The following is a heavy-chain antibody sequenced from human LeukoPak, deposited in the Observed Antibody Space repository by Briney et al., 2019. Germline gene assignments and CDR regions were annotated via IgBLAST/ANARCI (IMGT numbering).Heavy chain of an antibody. CDR3: AKERAVVPRGGMDV. CDR1: GFTFSSYS. V-gene: IGHV3-23*01. CDR2: ISGSGDST. Sequence: GGSLRLSCAASGFTFSSYSMNWVRQAPGKGLEWVSSISGSGDSTYYADSVKGRFTISRDNSKNTLYLQMNSLRAEDTAVYYCAKERAVVPRGGMDVWGQGTTVTVSS. J-gene: IGHJ6*02. D-gene: IGHD2-2*01.